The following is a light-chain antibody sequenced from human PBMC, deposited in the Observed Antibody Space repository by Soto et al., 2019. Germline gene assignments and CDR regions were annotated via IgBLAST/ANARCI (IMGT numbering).Light chain of an antibody. CDR2: EGS. Sequence: SALTQPASVSGSPGQSITISCTGTSSDVGSYNLVSWYQQHPGKAPKLMIYEGSKRPSGVSNRFSGSKSGNTASLTISGLQAEDEADYYCCSYAGSSTFMVFGGGTKLTVL. CDR1: SSDVGSYNL. CDR3: CSYAGSSTFMV. V-gene: IGLV2-23*03. J-gene: IGLJ2*01.